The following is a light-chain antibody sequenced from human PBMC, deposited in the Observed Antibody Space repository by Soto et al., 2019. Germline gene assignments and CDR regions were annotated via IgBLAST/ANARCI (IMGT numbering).Light chain of an antibody. V-gene: IGKV1-27*01. CDR2: AAS. CDR3: QKYNSAPRT. Sequence: DIPMTQSPSSLSASVGDRVTITCRASQDISSYLAWYQQKPGKVPKLLIYAASTLQSGVPSRFSGSGSGTDFTLTISSLQPEDVATYYCQKYNSAPRTFGQGTKLEIK. J-gene: IGKJ1*01. CDR1: QDISSY.